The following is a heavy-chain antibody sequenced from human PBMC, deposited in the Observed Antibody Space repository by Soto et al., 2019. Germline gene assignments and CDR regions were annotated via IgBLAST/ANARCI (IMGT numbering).Heavy chain of an antibody. D-gene: IGHD5-12*01. V-gene: IGHV3-30*18. CDR3: AKGERWLQRIDY. Sequence: PGGSLRLSCAASGFTFSSYGMHWVRQAPGKGLEWVAVISYDGSNKYYADSVKGRFTISRDNSKNTLYLQMNSLRAEDTAVYYCAKGERWLQRIDYWGQGTLVTVSS. J-gene: IGHJ4*02. CDR2: ISYDGSNK. CDR1: GFTFSSYG.